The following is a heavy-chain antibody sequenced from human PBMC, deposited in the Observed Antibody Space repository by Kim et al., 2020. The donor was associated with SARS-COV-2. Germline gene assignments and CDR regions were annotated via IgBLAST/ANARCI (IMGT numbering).Heavy chain of an antibody. Sequence: TLYSDDAVKGRFPISRDNAKNSLYLTMNSLRAEDTAVYYCARDQGGSSNPWGQGPLVTVSS. V-gene: IGHV3-48*01. J-gene: IGHJ5*02. CDR2: TL. D-gene: IGHD2-15*01. CDR3: ARDQGGSSNP.